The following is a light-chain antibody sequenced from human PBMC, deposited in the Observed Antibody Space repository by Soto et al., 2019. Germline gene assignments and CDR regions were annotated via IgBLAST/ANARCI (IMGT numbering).Light chain of an antibody. CDR2: DVS. J-gene: IGKJ5*01. V-gene: IGKV1-5*01. CDR1: QSINNW. CDR3: QQYNSYSIT. Sequence: DLQITQSPSTLSASVGDRVTITCRASQSINNWLAWYQQTPGKAPKLLIYDVSTLESGVPSRFSGSGSGTEFTLTISSLQPDDFATYYCQQYNSYSITFGQGTRLEIK.